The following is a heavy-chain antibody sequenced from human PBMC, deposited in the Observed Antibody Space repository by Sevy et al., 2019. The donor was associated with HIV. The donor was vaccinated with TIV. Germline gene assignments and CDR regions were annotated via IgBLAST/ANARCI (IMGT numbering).Heavy chain of an antibody. Sequence: SETLSLTCTVSGGSVSSGSYYWSWIRQPPRKGLEWIGYIYYSGSTNYNPSLKSRVTISVDTSKNQFSLKLSSVTAADTAVYYCARDRVYCSGGSCYPSGWFDPWGQGTLVTVSS. D-gene: IGHD2-15*01. CDR3: ARDRVYCSGGSCYPSGWFDP. CDR1: GGSVSSGSYY. J-gene: IGHJ5*02. V-gene: IGHV4-61*01. CDR2: IYYSGST.